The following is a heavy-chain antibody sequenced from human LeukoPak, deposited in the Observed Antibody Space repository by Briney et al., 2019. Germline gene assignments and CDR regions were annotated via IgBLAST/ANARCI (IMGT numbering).Heavy chain of an antibody. D-gene: IGHD3-22*01. Sequence: HPGGSLRLSCAASGFTFSNYAMSWVRQAPGKGLEWVSAMSAGGSSTWYADSVKGRLTISRDNSKNTLFLQMNSLRAEDTAVYYCAKDLYDSSGSRYDYWGQEPWSPSPQ. CDR3: AKDLYDSSGSRYDY. CDR1: GFTFSNYA. J-gene: IGHJ4*01. V-gene: IGHV3-23*01. CDR2: MSAGGSST.